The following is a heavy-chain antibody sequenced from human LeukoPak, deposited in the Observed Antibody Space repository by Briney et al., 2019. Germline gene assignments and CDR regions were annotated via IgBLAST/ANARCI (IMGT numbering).Heavy chain of an antibody. V-gene: IGHV4-4*07. CDR2: IYTSGST. J-gene: IGHJ6*03. D-gene: IGHD3-3*01. CDR3: ARVDVFGVVSSDYYYYYMDV. CDR1: GVSISGYY. Sequence: SETLSLICSVSGVSISGYYWSWLRQPAGKGLEWVGRIYTSGSTNYNPSLKSRVTMSVDTSKNQFSLQLSYVTAADTAVYYCARVDVFGVVSSDYYYYYMDVWGKGTTVTVSS.